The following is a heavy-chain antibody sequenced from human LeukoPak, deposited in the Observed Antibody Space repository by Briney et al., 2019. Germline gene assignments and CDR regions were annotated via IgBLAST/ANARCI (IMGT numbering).Heavy chain of an antibody. CDR1: GGSFSGYY. D-gene: IGHD1-26*01. CDR2: INHSGST. J-gene: IGHJ4*02. V-gene: IGHV4-34*01. Sequence: PSETLSLTCAVYGGSFSGYYWSWIRQPPGKGLEWIGEINHSGSTNYNPSLKSRVTISVDTSKNQFSLKLSSVTAADTAVYYCARIARSGNFDYWGQGTLVTVSS. CDR3: ARIARSGNFDY.